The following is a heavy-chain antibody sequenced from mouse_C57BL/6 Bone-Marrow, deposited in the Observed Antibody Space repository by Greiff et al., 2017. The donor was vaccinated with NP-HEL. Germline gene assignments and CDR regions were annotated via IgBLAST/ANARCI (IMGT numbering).Heavy chain of an antibody. CDR1: GFTFSDYG. V-gene: IGHV5-17*01. Sequence: DVMLVESGGGLVKPGGSLKLSCAASGFTFSDYGMHWVRQAPEKGLEWVAYISSGSSTIYYADTVKGRFTISRDNAKNTLFLQMTSLRSEDTAMYYCAINYGSSRAMDYWGQGTSVTVSS. CDR2: ISSGSSTI. J-gene: IGHJ4*01. CDR3: AINYGSSRAMDY. D-gene: IGHD1-1*01.